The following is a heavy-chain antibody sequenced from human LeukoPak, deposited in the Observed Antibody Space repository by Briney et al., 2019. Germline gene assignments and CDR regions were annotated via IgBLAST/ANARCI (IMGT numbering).Heavy chain of an antibody. V-gene: IGHV3-7*01. CDR1: GFTFSSYW. CDR2: IKQDGSVK. J-gene: IGHJ4*02. CDR3: ARVAGATAYYYFDY. Sequence: GGSLRLSCAASGFTFSSYWMSWVRQAPGKGLEWVANIKQDGSVKYYEDSVKGRFTISRDNAKNSLYLQMNSLRAEDTAVYHCARVAGATAYYYFDYWGQGTLVTVSS. D-gene: IGHD5-12*01.